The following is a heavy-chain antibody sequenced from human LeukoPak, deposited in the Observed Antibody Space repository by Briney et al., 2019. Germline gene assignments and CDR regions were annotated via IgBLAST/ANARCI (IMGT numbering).Heavy chain of an antibody. CDR3: ARKREGPTTGIDY. CDR2: IYSSGST. J-gene: IGHJ4*02. Sequence: ETLSLTCTVSGVSISSTNSYWGWIRQSPRTGLEWIGNIYSSGSTYYNPSLKSRVTISIDTSENQFSLKLTSVTAADTAVYYCARKREGPTTGIDYWGQGTLVTASS. V-gene: IGHV4-39*07. CDR1: GVSISSTNSY. D-gene: IGHD1-26*01.